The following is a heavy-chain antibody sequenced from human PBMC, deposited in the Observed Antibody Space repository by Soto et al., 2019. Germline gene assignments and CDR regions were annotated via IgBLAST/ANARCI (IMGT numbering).Heavy chain of an antibody. CDR2: ISPGSRYP. CDR1: GFTFGDSY. D-gene: IGHD2-21*02. V-gene: IGHV3-11*06. J-gene: IGHJ4*02. Sequence: PGGSLRLSCAGSGFTFGDSYMSWIRQAPGKGLEWLSYISPGSRYPAYADSVKGRFTISRDNAKRSLYLQMISLTAEDTTIYYWGRGGGGDLVEPWAEGTMVTFSS. CDR3: GRGGGGDLVEP.